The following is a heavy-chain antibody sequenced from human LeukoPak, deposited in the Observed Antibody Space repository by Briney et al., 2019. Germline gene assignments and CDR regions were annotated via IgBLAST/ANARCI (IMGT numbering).Heavy chain of an antibody. CDR1: GGSISSSNYY. Sequence: SETLSLTCIVSGGSISSSNYYWGWIRQPPGKGLEWNGSIYYSGSTYYNPSLKSRVTISVDTSKNQFSLKLSSVTAADTAVYYCASRSSSWSGGYFDYWGQGTLVTVSS. D-gene: IGHD6-13*01. V-gene: IGHV4-39*07. CDR2: IYYSGST. J-gene: IGHJ4*02. CDR3: ASRSSSWSGGYFDY.